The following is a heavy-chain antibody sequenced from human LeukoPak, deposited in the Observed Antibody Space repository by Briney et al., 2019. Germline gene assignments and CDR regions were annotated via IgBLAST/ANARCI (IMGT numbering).Heavy chain of an antibody. Sequence: GGSLRLSCAASGFTFSRYSMNWVRQAPGKGLECVSGISGSGGSTYYADSVKGRFTISRDNSKNTLYLQMNSLRAEDTAVYYCARYSGYDTGAFDIWGQGTMVTVSS. J-gene: IGHJ3*02. CDR3: ARYSGYDTGAFDI. V-gene: IGHV3-23*01. CDR1: GFTFSRYS. CDR2: ISGSGGST. D-gene: IGHD5-12*01.